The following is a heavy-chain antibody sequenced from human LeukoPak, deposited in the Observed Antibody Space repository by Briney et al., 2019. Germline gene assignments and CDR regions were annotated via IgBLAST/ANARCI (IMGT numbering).Heavy chain of an antibody. Sequence: GGSLRLSCAASGFTFSDYYMSWIRQAPGKGLEWVSYISSSGSTIYYADSVKGRFTISRDNAKNSLYLQMNSLRAEDTAVYYGARVRTIFGVVIPEFDYWGQGTLVTVSS. CDR2: ISSSGSTI. D-gene: IGHD3-3*01. V-gene: IGHV3-11*04. CDR3: ARVRTIFGVVIPEFDY. J-gene: IGHJ4*02. CDR1: GFTFSDYY.